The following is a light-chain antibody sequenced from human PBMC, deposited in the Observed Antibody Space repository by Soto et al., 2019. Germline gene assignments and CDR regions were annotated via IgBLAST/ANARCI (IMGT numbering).Light chain of an antibody. CDR1: QSLLHSHGYNY. J-gene: IGKJ5*01. CDR3: MQALQIPIT. V-gene: IGKV2-28*01. CDR2: FGS. Sequence: DIVMTQFPVSLPVTPGEPASISCKSSQSLLHSHGYNYMDWYLQKPGQSPQLLIYFGSYRASGVPDRFSSSRSGNDFTLRISRVEAEDFGIYYCMQALQIPITFGQGTRLEIK.